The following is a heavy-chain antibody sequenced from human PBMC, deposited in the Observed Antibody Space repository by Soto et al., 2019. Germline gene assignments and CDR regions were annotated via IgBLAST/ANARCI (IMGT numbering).Heavy chain of an antibody. J-gene: IGHJ4*02. CDR3: AREFPTPRYFDY. Sequence: GGSLRLSCAASGFTFSSYGMHWVRQAPGKGLEWVAVIWYDGSNKYHADSVKGRFTISRDNSKNTLYLQMNSLRAEDTAVYYCAREFPTPRYFDYWGQGTLVTVSS. CDR1: GFTFSSYG. CDR2: IWYDGSNK. V-gene: IGHV3-33*01.